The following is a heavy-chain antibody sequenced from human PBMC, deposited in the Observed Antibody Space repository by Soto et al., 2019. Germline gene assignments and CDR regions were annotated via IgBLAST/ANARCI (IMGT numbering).Heavy chain of an antibody. V-gene: IGHV3-9*01. CDR3: AKDVGYSGYAFDP. CDR1: GFTFDDYA. CDR2: ISWNSGSI. Sequence: EVQLVESGGGLVQPGRSLRLSCAASGFTFDDYAMHWVQQAPGKGLEWVSGISWNSGSIDYADSVKGRFTISRDNAKNSLYLQMNSLRPEDTALYYCAKDVGYSGYAFDPWGQGTLVTVSS. D-gene: IGHD5-12*01. J-gene: IGHJ5*02.